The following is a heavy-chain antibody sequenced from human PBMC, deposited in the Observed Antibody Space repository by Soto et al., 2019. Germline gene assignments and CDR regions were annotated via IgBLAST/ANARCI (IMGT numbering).Heavy chain of an antibody. CDR1: GFTVSSNY. J-gene: IGHJ4*02. CDR2: IYSDGST. Sequence: EVQLVESGGGLVQPGGSLRLSCAASGFTVSSNYMSWVRQAPGKGLEWVSIIYSDGSTNHADSVQGRFTISRDNSKNTLYLQMNSLRAEDTAVYYCAGGRYCSGGTCYPLGDYWGQGTLVTVSS. V-gene: IGHV3-66*01. CDR3: AGGRYCSGGTCYPLGDY. D-gene: IGHD2-15*01.